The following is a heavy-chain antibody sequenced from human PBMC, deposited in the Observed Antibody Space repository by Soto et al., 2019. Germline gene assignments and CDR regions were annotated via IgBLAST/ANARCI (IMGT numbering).Heavy chain of an antibody. Sequence: GSLRLSCAASGFTFSSYSMNWVRQAPGKGLEWVSYISSSSTTIYYAGSVKGRFTISRDNAKNSLYLQMNSLRDEDTAVYYCARGCGGDCFRSDSWGQGTLVTVSS. CDR3: ARGCGGDCFRSDS. CDR1: GFTFSSYS. D-gene: IGHD2-21*02. V-gene: IGHV3-48*02. CDR2: ISSSSTTI. J-gene: IGHJ4*02.